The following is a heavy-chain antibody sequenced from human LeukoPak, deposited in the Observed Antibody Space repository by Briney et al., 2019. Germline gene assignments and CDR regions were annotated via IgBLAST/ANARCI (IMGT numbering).Heavy chain of an antibody. J-gene: IGHJ4*02. CDR1: GGSISSYY. V-gene: IGHV4-59*08. CDR2: IYYSGST. Sequence: SETLSLTCTVSGGSISSYYWSWIRQPPGKGLEWIGYIYYSGSTNYNPSLKSRVTISVDTSKDQFSLKLNSVTAADTAVYYCARRRGYSYGYHFDYWGQGTLVTVSS. D-gene: IGHD5-18*01. CDR3: ARRRGYSYGYHFDY.